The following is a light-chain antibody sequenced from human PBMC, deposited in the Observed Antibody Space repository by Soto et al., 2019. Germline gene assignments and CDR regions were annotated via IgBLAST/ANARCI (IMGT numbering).Light chain of an antibody. Sequence: DIQMTQSPYTLSASVGDRVTITCRASQSISNLLAWYQQKPGRAPTLLIYKASTLESGVPSRLSGRGSGTQFTLSISILQPDDSAADYCQQYNSYPLTILQGTGLESK. CDR1: QSISNL. CDR3: QQYNSYPLT. J-gene: IGKJ5*01. V-gene: IGKV1-5*03. CDR2: KAS.